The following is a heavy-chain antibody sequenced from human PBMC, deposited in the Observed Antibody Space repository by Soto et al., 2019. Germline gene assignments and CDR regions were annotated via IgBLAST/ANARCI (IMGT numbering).Heavy chain of an antibody. Sequence: EVQLVESGGGLIQPGGSLRLSCAASGFPVSSNYMNWVRQAPGKGLEWVSIIYSGGIKYYADSVKGRFTISRDNSKNTVSLPMNNLRAEDTAVYFCAREGYSYGSKYLQYWGQGTLVTVAS. J-gene: IGHJ1*01. CDR3: AREGYSYGSKYLQY. CDR1: GFPVSSNY. V-gene: IGHV3-53*01. CDR2: IYSGGIK. D-gene: IGHD5-18*01.